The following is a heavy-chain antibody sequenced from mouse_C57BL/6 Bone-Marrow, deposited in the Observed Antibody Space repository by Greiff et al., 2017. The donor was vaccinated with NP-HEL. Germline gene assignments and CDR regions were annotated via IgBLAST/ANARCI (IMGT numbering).Heavy chain of an antibody. J-gene: IGHJ4*01. CDR2: LDPENGDT. Sequence: EVQLQQSGAELVRPGASVKLSCTASGFNIKDDYMHWVKQRPEQGLEWIGWLDPENGDTEYASKFQGKATITADTSSNTAYLQLSSLTSEDTAVYYCTTDYGSFLYAMDYWGQGTSVTVSS. V-gene: IGHV14-4*01. CDR3: TTDYGSFLYAMDY. CDR1: GFNIKDDY. D-gene: IGHD1-1*01.